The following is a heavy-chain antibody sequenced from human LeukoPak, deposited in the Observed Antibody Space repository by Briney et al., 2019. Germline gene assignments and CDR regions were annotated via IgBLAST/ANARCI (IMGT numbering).Heavy chain of an antibody. J-gene: IGHJ4*02. V-gene: IGHV3-48*04. Sequence: GGSLRLSCVGTGFTISNYRMNWVRQAPGKGLEWVSNISSSSSSIFYADSVKGRFTISRDNAKNSLYLQMNSLRAEDTAVYYCARDGYDFWSGIDYWGQGTLVTVSS. CDR1: GFTISNYR. D-gene: IGHD3-3*01. CDR3: ARDGYDFWSGIDY. CDR2: ISSSSSSI.